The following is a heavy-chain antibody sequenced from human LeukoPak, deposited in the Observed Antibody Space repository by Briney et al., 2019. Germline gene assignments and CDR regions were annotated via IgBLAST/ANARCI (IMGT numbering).Heavy chain of an antibody. CDR2: IDKKDKGYATAT. V-gene: IGHV3-73*01. CDR3: TRDNGTYNWFDP. Sequence: GGSLKLSCAASGFTFSGSAIHWVRQSSGKGLEWVGQIDKKDKGYATATAYAASVKGRFTISRDDSINTAYLQMKSLKTEDTALYYCTRDNGTYNWFDPWGQGTLVTVSS. D-gene: IGHD1-26*01. CDR1: GFTFSGSA. J-gene: IGHJ5*02.